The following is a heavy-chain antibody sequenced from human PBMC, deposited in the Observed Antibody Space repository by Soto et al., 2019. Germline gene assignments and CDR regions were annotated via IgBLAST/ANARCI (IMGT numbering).Heavy chain of an antibody. Sequence: QVQLVQSGAEVKKPGASVKVSCTASGYTFTHYGVSWVRQAPGQGLEWMGWISGYNGNTKYAQKLQGRVTLTTDTFKTQAETVLRSRSSDATVVYYCARYGSGTSPAWDYWGQGTLVTVSS. V-gene: IGHV1-18*01. J-gene: IGHJ4*02. CDR2: ISGYNGNT. D-gene: IGHD3-10*01. CDR1: GYTFTHYG. CDR3: ARYGSGTSPAWDY.